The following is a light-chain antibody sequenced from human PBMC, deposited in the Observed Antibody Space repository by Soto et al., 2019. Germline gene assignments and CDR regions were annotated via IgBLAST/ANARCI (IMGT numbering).Light chain of an antibody. CDR2: EVT. V-gene: IGLV2-23*02. CDR1: SSDVGSYNL. J-gene: IGLJ3*02. Sequence: QSALTQPASVSGSPGQSITISCTGTSSDVGSYNLVSWYQQHPGKAPKLMISEVTKRPSGVSSRFSGSKSGNTASLTISGLQAEDESDYYCCSYAGSNAWVFGGGTKLTVL. CDR3: CSYAGSNAWV.